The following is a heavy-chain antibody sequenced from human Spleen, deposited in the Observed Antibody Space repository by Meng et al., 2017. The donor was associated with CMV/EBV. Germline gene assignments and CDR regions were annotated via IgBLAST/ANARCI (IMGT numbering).Heavy chain of an antibody. V-gene: IGHV3-9*01. D-gene: IGHD2/OR15-2a*01. J-gene: IGHJ4*02. CDR1: GFTFDDYA. CDR2: ISWNSGSI. CDR3: ARLTVGIGIHFDY. Sequence: GGPLRLSCAASGFTFDDYAMHWVRQAPGKGLEWVSGISWNSGSIGYVDSVKGRFTISRDNAKNSLYLQMNSLRAEDTAVYYCARLTVGIGIHFDYWGQGTLVTVSS.